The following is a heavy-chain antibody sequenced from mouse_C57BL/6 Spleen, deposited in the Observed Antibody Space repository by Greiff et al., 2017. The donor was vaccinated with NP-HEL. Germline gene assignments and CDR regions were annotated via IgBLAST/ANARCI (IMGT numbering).Heavy chain of an antibody. V-gene: IGHV5-4*01. CDR1: GFTFSSYA. CDR3: ARGFPFAY. CDR2: ISDGGSYT. J-gene: IGHJ3*01. Sequence: EVQVVESGGGLVKPGGSLKLSCAASGFTFSSYAMSWVRQTPEKRLEWVATISDGGSYTYYPDNVKGRFTISRDNAKNNLYLQMSHLKSEDTAMYYCARGFPFAYWGQGTLVTVSA.